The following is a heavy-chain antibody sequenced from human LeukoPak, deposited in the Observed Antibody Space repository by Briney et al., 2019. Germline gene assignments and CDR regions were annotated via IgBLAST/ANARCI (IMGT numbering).Heavy chain of an antibody. CDR3: ARGFYDSSGYYRDY. J-gene: IGHJ4*02. CDR1: GGSISSYY. Sequence: SETLSLTCTVSGGSISSYYWSWIRQPPGKGLEWIGYIYYSGSTNYNPSLKSRVTISVDTSKNQLSLKLSSVTAADTAVYYCARGFYDSSGYYRDYWGQGTLVTVSS. D-gene: IGHD3-22*01. V-gene: IGHV4-59*08. CDR2: IYYSGST.